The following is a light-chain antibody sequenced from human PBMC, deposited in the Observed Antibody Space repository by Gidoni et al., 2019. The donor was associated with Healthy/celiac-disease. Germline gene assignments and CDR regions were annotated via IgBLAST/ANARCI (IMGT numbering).Light chain of an antibody. V-gene: IGKV3-20*01. CDR2: GAS. CDR3: QQYGSSPPIT. J-gene: IGKJ5*01. Sequence: EIVLTQSPGTLSLSPGERATLSCRASQSVSSSYLAWYQQKPGQAPRLLIYGASSRATGIPDRFSGRGSGTDFTLTISRLEPEDFAVYYCQQYGSSPPITFXXXTRLEIK. CDR1: QSVSSSY.